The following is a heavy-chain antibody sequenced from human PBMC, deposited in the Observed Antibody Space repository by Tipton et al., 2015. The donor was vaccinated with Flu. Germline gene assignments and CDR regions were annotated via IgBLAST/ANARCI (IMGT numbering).Heavy chain of an antibody. D-gene: IGHD6-13*01. CDR2: IGPAGDT. V-gene: IGHV3-13*01. J-gene: IGHJ6*02. CDR1: GFTFSSYD. CDR3: TRGPLPDSNWYNGMDV. Sequence: SLRLSCAASGFTFSSYDIHWVRQSIGKGLEWVSGIGPAGDTYYLDSVKGRFTISRDNAKNSLYLQMNSLRVGDTAVYYCTRGPLPDSNWYNGMDVWGQGTTVTVSS.